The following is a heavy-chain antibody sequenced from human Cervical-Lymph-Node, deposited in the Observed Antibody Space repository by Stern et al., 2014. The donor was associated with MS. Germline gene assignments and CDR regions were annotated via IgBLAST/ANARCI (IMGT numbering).Heavy chain of an antibody. J-gene: IGHJ5*02. D-gene: IGHD6-13*01. V-gene: IGHV7-4-1*02. Sequence: VQLLESGSELKTPGASVTVSCKASGYTFTDYGMNWMRQAPGQGLEWKGLINTNTGSPSYAQGFTGRFVFSLETSVSTAYLKISSLKGEDTAVYYCARGAGPEQGRWFDPWGQGTLVIVSS. CDR1: GYTFTDYG. CDR3: ARGAGPEQGRWFDP. CDR2: INTNTGSP.